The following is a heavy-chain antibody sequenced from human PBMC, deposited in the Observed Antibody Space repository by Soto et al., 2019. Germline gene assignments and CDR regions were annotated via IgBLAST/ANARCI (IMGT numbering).Heavy chain of an antibody. CDR1: GFSLSDYG. D-gene: IGHD3-9*01. CDR3: ARDLNLSGRDV. CDR2: ISHDTNYK. Sequence: QVQLVESGGGVVQPGRSLRLSCAASGFSLSDYGMHWVRQAPDKGLEWVAVISHDTNYKHHADPVKGRFTISRDDSKNTLYLQMNGLRAEDTAVYYCARDLNLSGRDVRGQGTTVTVFS. V-gene: IGHV3-33*01. J-gene: IGHJ6*02.